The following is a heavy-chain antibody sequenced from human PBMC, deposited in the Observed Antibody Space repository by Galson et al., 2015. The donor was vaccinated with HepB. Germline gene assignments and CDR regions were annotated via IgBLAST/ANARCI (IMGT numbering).Heavy chain of an antibody. V-gene: IGHV1-69*06. J-gene: IGHJ3*02. CDR3: ARGIAAAGIPILNAFDI. D-gene: IGHD6-13*01. CDR2: IIPIFGTA. Sequence: SVKVSCKASGSTFSSYAISWVRQAPGQGLEWMGGIIPIFGTANYAQKFQGRVTTTADKSTSTAYMELSSLRSEDTAVYYCARGIAAAGIPILNAFDIWGQGTMVTVSS. CDR1: GSTFSSYA.